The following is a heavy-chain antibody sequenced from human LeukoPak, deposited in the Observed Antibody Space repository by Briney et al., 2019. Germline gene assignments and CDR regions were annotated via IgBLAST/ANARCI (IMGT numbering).Heavy chain of an antibody. CDR2: VFHTGNT. CDR1: GGSINSDY. V-gene: IGHV4-59*01. Sequence: PSETLSLTCIVSGGSINSDYWTWIRQPPGKGPEWIGNVFHTGNTNYSPSLRSRVTISLDTSKNQFSLSLRSVTAADTAVYYCARATVTYDFWSGYPSYFDSWGQGTLVTVSS. D-gene: IGHD3-3*01. J-gene: IGHJ4*02. CDR3: ARATVTYDFWSGYPSYFDS.